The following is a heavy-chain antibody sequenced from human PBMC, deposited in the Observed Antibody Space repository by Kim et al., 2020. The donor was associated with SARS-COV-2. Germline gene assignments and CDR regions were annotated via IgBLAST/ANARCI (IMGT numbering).Heavy chain of an antibody. Sequence: ASVKVSCKASGYTFTSYDINWVRQATGQGLEWMGWMNPNSGNTGYAQKFQGRVTMTRNTSISTAYMELSSLRSEDTAVYYCARGKAITMIVVVIQMVAGYGMDVWGQGTRVTVSS. D-gene: IGHD3-22*01. CDR1: GYTFTSYD. V-gene: IGHV1-8*01. CDR3: ARGKAITMIVVVIQMVAGYGMDV. CDR2: MNPNSGNT. J-gene: IGHJ6*02.